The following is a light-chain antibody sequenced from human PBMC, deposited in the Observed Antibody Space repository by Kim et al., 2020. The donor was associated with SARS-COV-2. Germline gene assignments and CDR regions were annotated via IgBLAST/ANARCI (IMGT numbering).Light chain of an antibody. CDR1: QSIATY. V-gene: IGKV1-39*01. Sequence: ASVGDRVPITCRASQSIATYLNWYQHKPGKAPNLLIYAASSLQSGVPSRFSGSGSGTDFTLTISSLQPEDFATYYCQKSYTTPRTFGQGTKVDIK. CDR2: AAS. J-gene: IGKJ1*01. CDR3: QKSYTTPRT.